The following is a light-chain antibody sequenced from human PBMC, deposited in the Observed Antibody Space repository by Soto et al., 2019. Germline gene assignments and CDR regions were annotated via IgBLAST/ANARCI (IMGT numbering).Light chain of an antibody. J-gene: IGLJ3*02. CDR2: LNSDGTH. V-gene: IGLV4-69*01. CDR1: SGHNSYV. CDR3: QTWGTGIWV. Sequence: QLVLTQSPSASASLGASVKLTCTLSSGHNSYVIAWHQQQPEKGPRFLMKLNSDGTHINGDGIPDRFSGSSSGAERHLTISSLQSEDEADYYCQTWGTGIWVFGGGTKLTVL.